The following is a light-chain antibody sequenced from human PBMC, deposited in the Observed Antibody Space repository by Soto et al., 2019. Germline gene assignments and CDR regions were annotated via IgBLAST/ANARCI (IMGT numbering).Light chain of an antibody. Sequence: EIVLTQSPATLSLSPGESANLSCRATRSVSSYLAWYQQKPGQAPRLLIYDASSRPTDIPARVSGSGSGTDFTLTISSLEPEDFALYYCQQRSNWPITFGQGTRLEIK. J-gene: IGKJ5*01. CDR3: QQRSNWPIT. CDR2: DAS. CDR1: RSVSSY. V-gene: IGKV3-11*01.